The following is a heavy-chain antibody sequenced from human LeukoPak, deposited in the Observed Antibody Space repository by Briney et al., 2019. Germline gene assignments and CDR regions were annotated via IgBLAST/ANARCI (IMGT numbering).Heavy chain of an antibody. V-gene: IGHV1-8*01. CDR1: GYTFTSYD. CDR3: ARGTYYYDSSGYYLTDAFDI. Sequence: GESLKISCKGSGYTFTSYDINWVRQATGQGLEWMGWMNPNSGNTGYAQKFQGRVTMTRNTSISTAYMELSSLRSEDTAVYYCARGTYYYDSSGYYLTDAFDIWGQGTMVTVSS. J-gene: IGHJ3*02. D-gene: IGHD3-22*01. CDR2: MNPNSGNT.